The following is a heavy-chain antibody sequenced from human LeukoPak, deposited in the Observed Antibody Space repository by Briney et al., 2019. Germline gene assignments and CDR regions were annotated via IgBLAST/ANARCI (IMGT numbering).Heavy chain of an antibody. CDR2: TYYSGST. CDR3: ARTLWIKTYYYYYYMDV. V-gene: IGHV4-59*01. Sequence: KPSETLSLTCTVSGGSISSYYWSWIRQPPGKGLEWIGYTYYSGSTNYNPSLKSRVTISVDTSKNQFSLKLSSVTAADTAVYYCARTLWIKTYYYYYYMDVWGKGTTVTISS. D-gene: IGHD5-12*01. CDR1: GGSISSYY. J-gene: IGHJ6*03.